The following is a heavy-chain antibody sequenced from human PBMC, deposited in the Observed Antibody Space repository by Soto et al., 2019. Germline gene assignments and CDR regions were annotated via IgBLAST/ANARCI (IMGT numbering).Heavy chain of an antibody. J-gene: IGHJ5*02. D-gene: IGHD4-17*01. V-gene: IGHV3-33*01. CDR1: GFTFSSYG. Sequence: QVQLVESGGGVVQPGRSLRLSCAASGFTFSSYGMHWVRQAPGKGLEWVAVIWYDGSNKYYADSVKGRFTISRDNSKNPLYLQMNSLRAEDTAVYYCARNRHGYGDYNWFDPWGQGTLVTVAS. CDR2: IWYDGSNK. CDR3: ARNRHGYGDYNWFDP.